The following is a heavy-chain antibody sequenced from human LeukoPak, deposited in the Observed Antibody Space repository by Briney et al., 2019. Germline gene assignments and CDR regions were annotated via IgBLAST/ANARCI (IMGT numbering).Heavy chain of an antibody. CDR1: GFSFSSNW. Sequence: PGGSLRLSCAASGFSFSSNWMSWVRQAPGKGLEWVANIKQDGSEKYYADSVKGRFTISRDNSKNTLYLQMNSLRAEDTAVYYCARPYSAVAASYYYYMDVWGKGTTVTVSS. D-gene: IGHD6-19*01. CDR3: ARPYSAVAASYYYYMDV. J-gene: IGHJ6*03. CDR2: IKQDGSEK. V-gene: IGHV3-7*01.